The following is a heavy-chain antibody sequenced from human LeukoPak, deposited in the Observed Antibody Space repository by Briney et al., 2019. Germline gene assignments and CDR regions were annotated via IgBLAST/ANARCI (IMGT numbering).Heavy chain of an antibody. CDR1: GFTFSSYA. V-gene: IGHV3-23*01. J-gene: IGHJ4*02. CDR2: ISGSGGST. D-gene: IGHD6-19*01. Sequence: GGSLRLSCAASGFTFSSYAMSWVRQAPGKGLEWVSAISGSGGSTYYADSVKGRFTISRDNSKNTLYLHMDSLRAEDTVVYYCARGAYSSGWAYFDHWGQGTLVTVSS. CDR3: ARGAYSSGWAYFDH.